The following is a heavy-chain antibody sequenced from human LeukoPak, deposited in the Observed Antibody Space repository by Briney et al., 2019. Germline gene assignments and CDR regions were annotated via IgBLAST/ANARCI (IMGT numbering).Heavy chain of an antibody. V-gene: IGHV3-30*02. CDR3: ARDTSVYYYGSGNRDHGMDV. CDR2: IRYDGSNK. D-gene: IGHD3-10*01. J-gene: IGHJ6*02. CDR1: GFTFSSYG. Sequence: GGSLRLSCAASGFTFSSYGMHWVRQAPGKGLEWVAFIRYDGSNKYYADSVKGRFTISRDNSKNTLYLQMNSLRAEDTAVYYCARDTSVYYYGSGNRDHGMDVWGQGTTVTVSS.